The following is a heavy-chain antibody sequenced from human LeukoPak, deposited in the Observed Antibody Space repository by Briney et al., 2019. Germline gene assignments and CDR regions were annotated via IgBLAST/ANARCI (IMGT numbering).Heavy chain of an antibody. CDR1: GGTFSSYA. CDR2: IIPIFGTA. Sequence: SVKVSCKASGGTFSSYAISWVRQAPGQGLEWMGGIIPIFGTANYAQKFQGRVTITADKSTSTAYMELSSLRSEDTAVYYCAMKAVPRPRLYDAFDFWGQGTVVTVSS. D-gene: IGHD2-2*02. CDR3: AMKAVPRPRLYDAFDF. V-gene: IGHV1-69*06. J-gene: IGHJ3*01.